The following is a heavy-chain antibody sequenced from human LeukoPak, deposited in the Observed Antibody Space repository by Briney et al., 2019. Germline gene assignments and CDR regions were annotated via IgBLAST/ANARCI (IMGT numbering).Heavy chain of an antibody. CDR2: IIPIFGTA. D-gene: IGHD6-13*01. CDR3: ARTREPTYSSSWYSADY. J-gene: IGHJ4*02. V-gene: IGHV1-69*13. Sequence: SVKVSCKASGGTFSSYAISWVRQAPGQGLEWMGGIIPIFGTANYAQKFQGRVTITADESTSTAYMELSSLRSEDTAVYYCARTREPTYSSSWYSADYWGQGTLVTVSS. CDR1: GGTFSSYA.